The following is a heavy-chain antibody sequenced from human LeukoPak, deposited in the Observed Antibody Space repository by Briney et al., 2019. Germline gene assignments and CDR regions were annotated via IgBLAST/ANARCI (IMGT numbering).Heavy chain of an antibody. CDR2: MTGSGGNT. D-gene: IGHD1-26*01. CDR1: GFTFTSYA. J-gene: IGHJ4*02. V-gene: IGHV3-23*01. Sequence: GGSLRLSCAASGFTFTSYAMSWVRQAPGKGLEGVSAMTGSGGNTYYADSVKGRFTISRDNSKNTLFLQMNSLRAEDTAVYYCAKSPTLSSGSYRLDYWGQGTLVTVSS. CDR3: AKSPTLSSGSYRLDY.